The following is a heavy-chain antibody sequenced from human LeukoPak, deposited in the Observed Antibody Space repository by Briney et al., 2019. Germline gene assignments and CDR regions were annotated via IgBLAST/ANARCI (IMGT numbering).Heavy chain of an antibody. D-gene: IGHD5-18*01. J-gene: IGHJ4*02. CDR2: IGSGGNYI. Sequence: PGGSLRLSCAASGFTFSSYSMTWVRQAPGKGLEWVSSIGSGGNYIYYADSVKGRFTISRDNAKNSLYLQMNSLRAEDTAVYYCAGAYSYGSIFDYWGQGTLVTVSS. V-gene: IGHV3-21*01. CDR1: GFTFSSYS. CDR3: AGAYSYGSIFDY.